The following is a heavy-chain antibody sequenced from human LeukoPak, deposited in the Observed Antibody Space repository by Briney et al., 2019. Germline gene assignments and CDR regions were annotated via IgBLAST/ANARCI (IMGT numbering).Heavy chain of an antibody. CDR1: GFTFSNAW. J-gene: IGHJ4*02. V-gene: IGHV3-30*18. Sequence: SGGSLRLSCAASGFTFSNAWMSWVRQAPGKGLEWVAVISYEGSSKYYADSVKGRFTISRDNSKNTLSLQMNSLRAEDTAVYYCAKEDSGSYYSFDYWGQGTLVTVSS. CDR2: ISYEGSSK. D-gene: IGHD1-26*01. CDR3: AKEDSGSYYSFDY.